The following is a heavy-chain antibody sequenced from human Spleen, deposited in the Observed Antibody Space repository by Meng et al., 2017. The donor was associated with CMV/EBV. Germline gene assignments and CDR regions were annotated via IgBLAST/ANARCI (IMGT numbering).Heavy chain of an antibody. V-gene: IGHV1-46*01. D-gene: IGHD3-3*01. J-gene: IGHJ6*02. CDR2: INPSGGST. CDR1: GYTFTSYY. Sequence: ASVKVSCKASGYTFTSYYMHWVRQAPGQGLEWMGIINPSGGSTSYAQKFQGRVTMTTDTSTSTAYMELSSLRSEDTAVYYCARGVLAAGFWSGRRGKRGMDVWGQGTTVTVSS. CDR3: ARGVLAAGFWSGRRGKRGMDV.